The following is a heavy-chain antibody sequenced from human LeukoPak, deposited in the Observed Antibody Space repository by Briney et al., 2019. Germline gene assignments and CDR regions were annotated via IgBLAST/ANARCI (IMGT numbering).Heavy chain of an antibody. Sequence: GGSLRLSCAASGFTFSSYWMTWVRQAPGKGLEWVSAISGSGGSTYYADSVKGRFTISRDNSNNTLYLQLNSLRVEDTAVYFCARGLRLGGWYFDLWGRGTLVTVSS. V-gene: IGHV3-23*01. CDR2: ISGSGGST. D-gene: IGHD5/OR15-5a*01. J-gene: IGHJ2*01. CDR3: ARGLRLGGWYFDL. CDR1: GFTFSSYW.